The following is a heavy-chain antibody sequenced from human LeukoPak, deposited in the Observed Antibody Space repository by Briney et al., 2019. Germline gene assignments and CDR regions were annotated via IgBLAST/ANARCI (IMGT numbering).Heavy chain of an antibody. V-gene: IGHV4-39*01. CDR1: GGSISSSNYY. Sequence: SETLSLTCTVSGGSISSSNYYWGWIRQPPGKGLEWIGSIYYSGSTYYNPSLKSRVTISADTSKNQFSLKVRSVTAADTAVYYCASHYYGMDVWGQGTTVTVSS. CDR3: ASHYYGMDV. CDR2: IYYSGST. J-gene: IGHJ6*02.